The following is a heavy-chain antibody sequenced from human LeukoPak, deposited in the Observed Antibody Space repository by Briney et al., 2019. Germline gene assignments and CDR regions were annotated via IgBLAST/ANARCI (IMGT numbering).Heavy chain of an antibody. J-gene: IGHJ6*03. Sequence: GASVRVSCTTSGFTNPNYGITWVRQAPGQGLEWMGWISTYNANTQYPQKFQGRVTLTTETATNTVYMDLRSLRSDDTAVYYCASPAKGAFFYYYINVWGKGTSVTVSS. CDR2: ISTYNANT. D-gene: IGHD2-2*01. CDR3: ASPAKGAFFYYYINV. CDR1: GFTNPNYG. V-gene: IGHV1-18*01.